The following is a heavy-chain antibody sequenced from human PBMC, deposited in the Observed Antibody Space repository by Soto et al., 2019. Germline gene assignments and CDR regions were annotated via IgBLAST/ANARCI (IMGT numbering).Heavy chain of an antibody. CDR1: GGSISSGDYY. V-gene: IGHV4-30-4*01. D-gene: IGHD3-22*01. Sequence: SETLSLTCTVSGGSISSGDYYWSWIRKPPGKGLEWIGYIYYSGSTYYNPSIKSRVTISVDSSKSQFSLNLTSVSAADTAVYYCARLGGFYQSLDSWGQGTLVTVSS. J-gene: IGHJ5*01. CDR2: IYYSGST. CDR3: ARLGGFYQSLDS.